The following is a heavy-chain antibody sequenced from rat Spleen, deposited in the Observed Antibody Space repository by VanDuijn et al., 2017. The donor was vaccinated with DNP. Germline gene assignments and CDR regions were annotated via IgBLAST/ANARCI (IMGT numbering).Heavy chain of an antibody. Sequence: EVQLVESGGGLVQPGRSLNLSCAASRLTFSNYDMAWVRQTPTKGLDWVASISTSGGRTYHRDSVKRRFTVSRDNARGTLYLQMDSLRSEDTATYYCTTFEGRNAWGQGTSVTVSS. CDR3: TTFEGRNA. V-gene: IGHV5-27*01. CDR2: ISTSGGRT. J-gene: IGHJ4*01. CDR1: RLTFSNYD. D-gene: IGHD1-11*01.